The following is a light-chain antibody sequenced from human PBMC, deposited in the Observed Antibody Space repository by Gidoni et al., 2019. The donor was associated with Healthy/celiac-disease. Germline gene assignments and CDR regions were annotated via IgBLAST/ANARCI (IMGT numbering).Light chain of an antibody. CDR2: GAS. CDR1: QSVSSSY. CDR3: QQYGSSPRT. J-gene: IGKJ1*01. V-gene: IGKV3-20*01. Sequence: IVLTQSPGTLSSSPGERATLSCRASQSVSSSYLAWYQQKPGQAPRLLIYGASRRATGIPDRFSGSGSGTDFTLTISRLEPEDFAVYYCQQYGSSPRTFGQGTKVEIK.